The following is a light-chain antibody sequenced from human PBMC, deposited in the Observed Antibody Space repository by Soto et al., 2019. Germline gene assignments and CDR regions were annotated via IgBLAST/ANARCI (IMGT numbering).Light chain of an antibody. J-gene: IGKJ3*01. CDR2: AAS. CDR1: DSIDRY. CDR3: QRTYNAPFT. Sequence: DIQMTQSPSSLSAFVGDTVTISCRATDSIDRYLNWYQQKPGQAPRVLFTAASTLESGVPSRFSGSGSGTDFTLTINNLQPEDFATYYCQRTYNAPFTFGPGTKVDIK. V-gene: IGKV1-39*01.